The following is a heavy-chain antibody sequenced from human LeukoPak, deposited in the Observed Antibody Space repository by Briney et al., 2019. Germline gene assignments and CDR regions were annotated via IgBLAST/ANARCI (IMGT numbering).Heavy chain of an antibody. CDR1: GFTFSSYG. Sequence: GGSLRLSCAASGFTFSSYGMNWVRQAPGKGLEWVAVISSDGSNKYYADSVKGRITISKDNSKNTLYLQMNSLRAEDTAVYYCARHGITGTLDYWGQGTLVTVSS. D-gene: IGHD1-20*01. V-gene: IGHV3-30*03. CDR3: ARHGITGTLDY. J-gene: IGHJ4*02. CDR2: ISSDGSNK.